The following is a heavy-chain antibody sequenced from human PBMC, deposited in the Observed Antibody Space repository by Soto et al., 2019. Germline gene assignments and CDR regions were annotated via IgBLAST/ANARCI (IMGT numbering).Heavy chain of an antibody. V-gene: IGHV1-24*01. Sequence: ASVKVSCKVSGDTVSELALHWVRQTPGKGPEWMGGFDPEDGETIYAQNFQDRVIMTEDTSRNTAFMELRSLTSGDTAVYYCVREGVAPYSYSGMDVWGQETPVTVSS. D-gene: IGHD5-12*01. CDR1: GDTVSELA. CDR3: VREGVAPYSYSGMDV. CDR2: FDPEDGET. J-gene: IGHJ6*02.